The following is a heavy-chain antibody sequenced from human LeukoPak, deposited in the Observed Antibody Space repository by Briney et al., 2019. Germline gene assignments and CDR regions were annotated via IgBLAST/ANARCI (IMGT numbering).Heavy chain of an antibody. D-gene: IGHD3-9*01. J-gene: IGHJ4*02. Sequence: AGGSLRLSCAASGFTFSSYAMHWVRQAPGKGLEWVAVISYDGSNKYYADSVKGRFTISRDNSKNTLYLQMNSLRAEDTAVYYCARSPTYYDILTGYPPNYFDYWGQGTLVTVSS. CDR1: GFTFSSYA. V-gene: IGHV3-30-3*01. CDR2: ISYDGSNK. CDR3: ARSPTYYDILTGYPPNYFDY.